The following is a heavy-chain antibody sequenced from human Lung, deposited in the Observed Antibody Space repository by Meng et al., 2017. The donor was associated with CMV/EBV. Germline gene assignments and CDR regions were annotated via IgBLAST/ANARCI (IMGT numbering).Heavy chain of an antibody. CDR1: GFTFSSYG. Sequence: GSXRLSCAASGFTFSSYGMHWVRQAPGKGLEWVAFIRYDGSNKYYADSVKGRFTISRDNSKNTLYLQMNSLRAEDTAVYYCAKDQRIIRHCSSNSCYTWFDPWXQGTXVTVSS. J-gene: IGHJ5*02. CDR3: AKDQRIIRHCSSNSCYTWFDP. CDR2: IRYDGSNK. D-gene: IGHD2-2*02. V-gene: IGHV3-30*02.